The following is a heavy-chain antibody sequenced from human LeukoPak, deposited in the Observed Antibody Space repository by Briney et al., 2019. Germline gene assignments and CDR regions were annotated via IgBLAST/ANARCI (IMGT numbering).Heavy chain of an antibody. V-gene: IGHV3-23*01. Sequence: GGSLRLSCAASGFTFSSYAMSWVRQAPGKGLEWVSGISSSGGSTYYADSVKGRFTISRDNSKNTLYLQMNSLRAEDTAVYYCAKDFWRFSLEYSSSSGGYWGQGTLVTVSS. CDR3: AKDFWRFSLEYSSSSGGY. J-gene: IGHJ4*02. D-gene: IGHD6-6*01. CDR2: ISSSGGST. CDR1: GFTFSSYA.